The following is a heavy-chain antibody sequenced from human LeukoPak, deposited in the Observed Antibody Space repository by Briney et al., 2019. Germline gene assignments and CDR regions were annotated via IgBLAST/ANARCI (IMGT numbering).Heavy chain of an antibody. J-gene: IGHJ6*03. CDR1: GGSFSGYY. CDR2: INHSGST. V-gene: IGHV4-34*01. D-gene: IGHD5-18*01. CDR3: ARSSSYSYGLYYYYYMDV. Sequence: SETLSLTCAVYGGSFSGYYWSWIRQPPGKGLEWIGEINHSGSTNYNPSLKSRVTISVDTSKNQFSLRLNSVTAADTAVYYCARSSSYSYGLYYYYYMDVWGKGTTVTVSS.